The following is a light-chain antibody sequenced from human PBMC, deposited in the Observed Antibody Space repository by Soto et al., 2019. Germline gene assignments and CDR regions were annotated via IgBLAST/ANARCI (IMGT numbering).Light chain of an antibody. V-gene: IGLV2-8*01. J-gene: IGLJ2*01. CDR1: SSDVGGNNY. CDR2: EVT. Sequence: QSALTQPPSASGSPGQSVAISCTGTSSDVGGNNYVSWYQQHPGKAPKLMVYEVTKRPSGVPDRFPGSKSGNTASLTVSGLQAEDEADYYCSSYAGSNNVIFGGGTKVTVL. CDR3: SSYAGSNNVI.